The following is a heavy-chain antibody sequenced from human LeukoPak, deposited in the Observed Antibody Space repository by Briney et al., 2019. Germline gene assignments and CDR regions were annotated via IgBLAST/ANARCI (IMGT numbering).Heavy chain of an antibody. CDR3: ARQGYCSGTNCYGVY. CDR2: IDPGDADP. Sequence: ESMKISCKGSGYSFTSYWIGWVRHMPGRGREWMGLIDPGDADPIYSPSFQGHVTISADKSISTAYLQWSSLKASDTAMYYCARQGYCSGTNCYGVYWGQGTMVTVSS. J-gene: IGHJ4*02. CDR1: GYSFTSYW. V-gene: IGHV5-51*01. D-gene: IGHD2-2*01.